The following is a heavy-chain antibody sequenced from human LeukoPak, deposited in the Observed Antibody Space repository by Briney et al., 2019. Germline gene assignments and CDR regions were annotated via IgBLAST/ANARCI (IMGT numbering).Heavy chain of an antibody. D-gene: IGHD4-17*01. CDR1: GGSISSGGYS. Sequence: SETLSLTCAVSGGSISSGGYSWSWIRQPPGKGLEWIVYIYHSGSTYYNPSPKSRVTISVDRSKNQFSLKLSSVTAADTAVYYCASPSPYDYGDYSENYYFDYWGQGTLVTVSS. CDR3: ASPSPYDYGDYSENYYFDY. V-gene: IGHV4-30-2*01. CDR2: IYHSGST. J-gene: IGHJ4*02.